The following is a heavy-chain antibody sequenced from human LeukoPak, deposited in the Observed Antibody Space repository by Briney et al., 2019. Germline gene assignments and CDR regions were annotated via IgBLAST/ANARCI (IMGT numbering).Heavy chain of an antibody. CDR1: GGSISSGDYY. Sequence: SETLSLTCTVSGGSISSGDYYWRWIRQPPGKGLEWIGYIYYSGSTYYNPSLKSRVTISVDTSKNQFSLKLSSVTAADTAVYYCASRFGELLPDYWGQGTLVTVSS. V-gene: IGHV4-30-4*01. J-gene: IGHJ4*02. CDR2: IYYSGST. CDR3: ASRFGELLPDY. D-gene: IGHD3-10*01.